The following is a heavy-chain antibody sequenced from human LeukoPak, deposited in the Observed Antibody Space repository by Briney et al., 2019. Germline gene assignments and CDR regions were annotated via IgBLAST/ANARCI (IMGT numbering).Heavy chain of an antibody. J-gene: IGHJ6*03. CDR1: GFTFSSYA. CDR3: AKRREAAAGGFWYYYYYMDV. Sequence: PGGSLRLSCAASGFTFSSYAMSWVRQAPGKGLEWVSAISGSGGSTYYADSVKGRFTISRDNSKNTLYLQMNSLRAEDTAVYYCAKRREAAAGGFWYYYYYMDVWGKGTTVTVSS. D-gene: IGHD6-13*01. V-gene: IGHV3-23*01. CDR2: ISGSGGST.